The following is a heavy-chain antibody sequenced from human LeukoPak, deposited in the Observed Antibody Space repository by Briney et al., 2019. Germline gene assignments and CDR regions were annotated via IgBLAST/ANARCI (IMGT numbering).Heavy chain of an antibody. Sequence: PGGPLRLSCAASGFTFSSFSMNWVRQAPGKGLEWVSSISSSSTYIYYADSVKGQFTISRDNAKNTLSLQMNSLRADDTAVYYCISDHTGHDDYWGQGTLVTVSS. V-gene: IGHV3-21*06. CDR2: ISSSSTYI. J-gene: IGHJ4*02. D-gene: IGHD1-1*01. CDR3: ISDHTGHDDY. CDR1: GFTFSSFS.